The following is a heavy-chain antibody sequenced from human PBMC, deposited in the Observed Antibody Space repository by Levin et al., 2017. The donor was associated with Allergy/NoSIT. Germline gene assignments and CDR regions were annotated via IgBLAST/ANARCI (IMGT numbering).Heavy chain of an antibody. J-gene: IGHJ4*02. CDR1: GFSFSSYG. V-gene: IGHV3-30*03. CDR3: ARDLISGYTESPLGY. CDR2: ISDDGSKK. D-gene: IGHD3-9*01. Sequence: GGSLRLSCAASGFSFSSYGMHWVRQAPGKGLEWVALISDDGSKKYYTDSVRGRFTISRDNSKNTLYLQMNGLRAEDTAAYYCARDLISGYTESPLGYWGPGNLVTVSS.